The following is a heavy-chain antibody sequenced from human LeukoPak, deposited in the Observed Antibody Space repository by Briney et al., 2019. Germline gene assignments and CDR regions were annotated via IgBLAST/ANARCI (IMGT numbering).Heavy chain of an antibody. D-gene: IGHD3-10*01. Sequence: GGSLRLSCAASGFTFRDYYMSWIRQAPGKGLEWVSYISISSSYTNYADPVKGRFTISRDNAKNSLYLQMNSLRAEDTAVYYCARRVVYYSKYYFDYWGQGTLVTVSS. CDR1: GFTFRDYY. J-gene: IGHJ4*02. V-gene: IGHV3-11*06. CDR3: ARRVVYYSKYYFDY. CDR2: ISISSSYT.